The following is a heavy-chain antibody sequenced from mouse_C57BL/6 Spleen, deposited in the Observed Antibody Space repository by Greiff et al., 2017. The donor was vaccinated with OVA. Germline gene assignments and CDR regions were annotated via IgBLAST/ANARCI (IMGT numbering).Heavy chain of an antibody. J-gene: IGHJ1*03. CDR2: IYPGDGDT. V-gene: IGHV1-82*01. CDR3: ARELGLRDWYFDV. Sequence: VKVVESGPELVKPGASVKISCKASGYAFSSSWMNWVKQRPGKGLEWIGRIYPGDGDTNYNGKFKGKATLTADKSSSTAYMQLSSLTSEDAAVYFCARELGLRDWYFDVWGTGTTVTVSS. D-gene: IGHD4-1*01. CDR1: GYAFSSSW.